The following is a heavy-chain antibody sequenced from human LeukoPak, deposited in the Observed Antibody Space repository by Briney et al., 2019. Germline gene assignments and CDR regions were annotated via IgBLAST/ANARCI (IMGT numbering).Heavy chain of an antibody. Sequence: ASVKVSCKASGYTFTSYDINWVRQATGQGLERMGWMNPNSGNTGYAQKFQGRVTMTRNTSISTAYMEPSSLRSEDTAVYYCARATMVRGVIPGDDAFDIWGQGTMVTVSS. D-gene: IGHD3-10*01. CDR1: GYTFTSYD. CDR3: ARATMVRGVIPGDDAFDI. V-gene: IGHV1-8*01. J-gene: IGHJ3*02. CDR2: MNPNSGNT.